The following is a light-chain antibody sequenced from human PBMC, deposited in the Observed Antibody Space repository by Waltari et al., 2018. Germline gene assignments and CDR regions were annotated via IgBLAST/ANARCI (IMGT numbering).Light chain of an antibody. CDR2: SAS. CDR1: QSVTNS. CDR3: QQRSNWPRT. V-gene: IGKV3-11*01. J-gene: IGKJ1*01. Sequence: ELVLTQSPDTMSLSPGDRATLSCRASQSVTNSLAWYQQKPGQAPRLLIYSASNRATGVPARFSGSGSGTDFTLTISSLEPEDFAVYYCQQRSNWPRTFGQGTKVEIK.